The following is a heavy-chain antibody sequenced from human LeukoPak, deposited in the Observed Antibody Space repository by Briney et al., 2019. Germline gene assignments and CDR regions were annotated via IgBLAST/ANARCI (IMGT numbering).Heavy chain of an antibody. J-gene: IGHJ6*02. V-gene: IGHV3-11*01. CDR1: GFTFSDWY. CDR3: ARGHYGLDV. Sequence: GGSLRLSCTASGFTFSDWYLSWIRQAPGKGLEWVSYISTSATSIYYADSVKGRFTISRDNAKNSLYLQMTSLRADDTAVYYCARGHYGLDVWGQGTTVTVSS. CDR2: ISTSATSI.